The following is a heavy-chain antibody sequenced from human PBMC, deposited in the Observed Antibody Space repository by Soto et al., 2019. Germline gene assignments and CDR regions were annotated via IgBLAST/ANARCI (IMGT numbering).Heavy chain of an antibody. CDR3: AKDHFGSGSYRFDY. J-gene: IGHJ4*02. CDR1: GVTFSNYA. CDR2: ISDGGGYT. V-gene: IGHV3-23*01. Sequence: XGSLRLSCSASGVTFSNYAMNWVRQAPGKGLEWVSGISDGGGYTYYADSVKGRFTISRDNSKNTLYLQMTSLRAEDTAVYHCAKDHFGSGSYRFDYWGQGTLVTVSS. D-gene: IGHD3-10*01.